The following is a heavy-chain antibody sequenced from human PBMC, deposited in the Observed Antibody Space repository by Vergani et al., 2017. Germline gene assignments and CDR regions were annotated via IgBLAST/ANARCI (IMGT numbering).Heavy chain of an antibody. CDR2: IYTSGST. V-gene: IGHV4-4*07. Sequence: QVQLQESGPGLVKPSETLSLTCTVSGGSISSYYWSWIRQPAGQGLEWIGRIYTSGSTNYNPSLKSRVTMSVDTSKNQFSLKLSSVTAADTAVYYCARSYCSSTSCRSPDYYYYMDVWGKGTTVTVSS. J-gene: IGHJ6*03. D-gene: IGHD2-2*01. CDR1: GGSISSYY. CDR3: ARSYCSSTSCRSPDYYYYMDV.